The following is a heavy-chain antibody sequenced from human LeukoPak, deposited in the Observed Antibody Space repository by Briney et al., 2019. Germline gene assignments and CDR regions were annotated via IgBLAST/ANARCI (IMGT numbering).Heavy chain of an antibody. Sequence: ASVKVSRKGSRYTFSNYVINWVRQATGQGGARMGYMNPHCGHKLNAHKLQGRVTMTTDTSISTAYIELRRQRFDDTAVYYSARVPRESNSHWGQGTLVTVSS. D-gene: IGHD1-1*01. CDR3: ARVPRESNSH. CDR1: RYTFSNYV. CDR2: MNPHCGHK. V-gene: IGHV1-8*01. J-gene: IGHJ4*02.